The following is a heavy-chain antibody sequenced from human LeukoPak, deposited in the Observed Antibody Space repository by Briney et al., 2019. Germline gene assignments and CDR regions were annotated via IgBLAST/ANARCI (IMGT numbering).Heavy chain of an antibody. D-gene: IGHD5-12*01. V-gene: IGHV1-2*02. CDR1: GYTFTGYY. Sequence: ASVTVSFKSSGYTFTGYYMHWVRQAPGQGLGWVGWINPNSGGTNYAQKFQGRVTMTRDTSSSTAYMELSRLRSDDTAVYYCARVYSGYDYYYYGMDVWGQGTTVTVSS. CDR2: INPNSGGT. CDR3: ARVYSGYDYYYYGMDV. J-gene: IGHJ6*02.